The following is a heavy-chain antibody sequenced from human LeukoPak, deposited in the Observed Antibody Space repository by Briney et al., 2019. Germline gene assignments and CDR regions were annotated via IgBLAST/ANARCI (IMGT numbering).Heavy chain of an antibody. V-gene: IGHV1-8*01. CDR2: VNPNSGNT. CDR1: GYSFTSYD. Sequence: ASVKVSCRASGYSFTSYDMNWVRQATGQGLEWMGWVNPNSGNTGYAQKFQGRITMTRDTSTGTAYMDLSSLRSEDTAVYFCARGPLNLWFAFDPWGQGTMVTVSS. D-gene: IGHD3-9*01. J-gene: IGHJ3*01. CDR3: ARGPLNLWFAFDP.